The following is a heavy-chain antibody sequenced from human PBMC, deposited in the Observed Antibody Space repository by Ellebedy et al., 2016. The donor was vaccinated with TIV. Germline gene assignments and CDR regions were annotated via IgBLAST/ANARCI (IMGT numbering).Heavy chain of an antibody. CDR3: ARDGTVAASDY. V-gene: IGHV3-21*01. CDR2: ISSSSSYI. CDR1: GFTLSSYW. D-gene: IGHD6-19*01. Sequence: GESLKISCAASGFTLSSYWMNWVRQAPGKGLEWVSSISSSSSYIYYADSVKGRFTISRDNAKNSLYLQMNSLRAEDTAVYYCARDGTVAASDYWGQGTLVTVSS. J-gene: IGHJ4*02.